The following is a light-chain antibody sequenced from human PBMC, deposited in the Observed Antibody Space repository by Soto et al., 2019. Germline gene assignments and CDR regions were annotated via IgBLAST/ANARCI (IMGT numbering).Light chain of an antibody. CDR2: DVS. CDR1: NSDVGGYNY. Sequence: QAVVTQPASVSGSPGQSISISCTGTNSDVGGYNYVSWYQQHPGKAPKLMIYDVSNRPSGVSNRFSGSKSGNTASLTISGLQAEDEADYYCSSYTSSSTWVFGGGTKLTVL. J-gene: IGLJ3*02. CDR3: SSYTSSSTWV. V-gene: IGLV2-14*03.